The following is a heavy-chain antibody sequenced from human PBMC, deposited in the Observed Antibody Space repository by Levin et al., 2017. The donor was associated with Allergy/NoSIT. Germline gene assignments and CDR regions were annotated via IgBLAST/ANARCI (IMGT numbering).Heavy chain of an antibody. V-gene: IGHV1-18*01. CDR3: ARSIGWDSSGYYVVEGAYYFDY. Sequence: ASVKVSCKASGYTFTSYGISWVRQAPGQGLEWMGWISAYNGNTNYAQKLQGRVTMTTDTSTSTAYMELRSLRSDDTAVYYCARSIGWDSSGYYVVEGAYYFDYWGQGTLVTVSS. D-gene: IGHD3-22*01. J-gene: IGHJ4*02. CDR1: GYTFTSYG. CDR2: ISAYNGNT.